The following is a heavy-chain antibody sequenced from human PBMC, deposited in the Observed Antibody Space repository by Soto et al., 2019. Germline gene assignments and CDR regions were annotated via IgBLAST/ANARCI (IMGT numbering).Heavy chain of an antibody. CDR2: IYWNDDA. V-gene: IGHV2-5*01. J-gene: IGHJ4*02. CDR3: IHDGKLGYTGYDRFDY. Sequence: QITLKESGPTLMKPTQPLTLTCTFSGFSLSTNEVGVGWIRQPPGQALAWLALIYWNDDARYSPSLKNRLTITKDTSKNQVVLTMTNMDPVDTATYYCIHDGKLGYTGYDRFDYWGQGTLVTVSS. CDR1: GFSLSTNEVG. D-gene: IGHD5-12*01.